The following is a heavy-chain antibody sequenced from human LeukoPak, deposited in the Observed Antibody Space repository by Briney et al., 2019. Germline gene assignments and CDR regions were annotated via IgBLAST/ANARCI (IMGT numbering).Heavy chain of an antibody. J-gene: IGHJ4*02. D-gene: IGHD7-27*01. Sequence: GESLKFSCKASGYSFTSYLIAWVRQMPGKGLEWMGIIHPGDSNARYSPSFQGQVTVSVDHSITTAYLQWSSLKASDSAMYYCAREFWGNLDYWGQGTLVTVSS. V-gene: IGHV5-51*01. CDR1: GYSFTSYL. CDR2: IHPGDSNA. CDR3: AREFWGNLDY.